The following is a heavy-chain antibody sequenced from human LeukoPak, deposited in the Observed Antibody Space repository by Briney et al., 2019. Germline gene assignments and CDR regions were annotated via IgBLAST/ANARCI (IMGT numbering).Heavy chain of an antibody. CDR3: ARGSLKRPAYYYDRPLGMDV. J-gene: IGHJ6*02. Sequence: SETLSLTCTVSGGSISSSSCYWGWIRQPPGKGLEWIGSISYTGNTYYKPSLKSRVTISVDTSKNQFSLKLSSVTAADTAVYYCARGSLKRPAYYYDRPLGMDVWGQGTTVTVSS. CDR1: GGSISSSSCY. D-gene: IGHD3-22*01. CDR2: ISYTGNT. V-gene: IGHV4-39*07.